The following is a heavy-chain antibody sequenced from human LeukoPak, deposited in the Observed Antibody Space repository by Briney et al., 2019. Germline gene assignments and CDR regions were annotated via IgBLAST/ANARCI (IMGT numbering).Heavy chain of an antibody. J-gene: IGHJ4*02. CDR1: GFTFSSYA. Sequence: GGSLRLSCAASGFTFSSYAMHWVRQAPGKGLEYVSAISSNGGSTYYANSVKGRFTISRDNSKNTLYLQMNSLRAEDTAVYYCAKDLGQQLVYDYWGQGTLVTVSS. CDR2: ISSNGGST. D-gene: IGHD6-13*01. CDR3: AKDLGQQLVYDY. V-gene: IGHV3-64*01.